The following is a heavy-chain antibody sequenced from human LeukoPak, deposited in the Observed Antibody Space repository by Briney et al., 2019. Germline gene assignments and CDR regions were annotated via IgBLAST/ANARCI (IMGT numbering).Heavy chain of an antibody. V-gene: IGHV3-74*01. CDR3: ARSRGYYYYMDV. CDR2: INSDGSST. Sequence: GGSLRLSCAASGFTFSSYWMHWVRQAPGKGLVWVSRINSDGSSTSYADSVKGRFTISRDNAKNTLYLQMNSLRAEDTAVYYCARSRGYYYYMDVWGKGTTVTVSS. CDR1: GFTFSSYW. J-gene: IGHJ6*03.